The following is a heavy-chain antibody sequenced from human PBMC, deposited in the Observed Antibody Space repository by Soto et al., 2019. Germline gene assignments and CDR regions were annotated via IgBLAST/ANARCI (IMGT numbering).Heavy chain of an antibody. V-gene: IGHV4-31*03. D-gene: IGHD6-13*01. J-gene: IGHJ3*02. CDR2: IYYSGST. CDR3: ARDRRVEWQTRIAAAAHDAFDI. Sequence: SETLPLPSTVSGGSISSGGYYWSWIRQHPGKGLEWIGYIYYSGSTYYNPSLKSRVTISVDTSKNQFSLKLSSVTAADTAVYYCARDRRVEWQTRIAAAAHDAFDIWGQGTMVTVSS. CDR1: GGSISSGGYY.